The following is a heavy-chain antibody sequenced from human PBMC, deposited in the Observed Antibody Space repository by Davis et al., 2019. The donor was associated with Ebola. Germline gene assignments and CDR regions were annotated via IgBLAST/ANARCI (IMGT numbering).Heavy chain of an antibody. CDR3: ARTPVLRYFDEGWFDP. V-gene: IGHV1-8*01. J-gene: IGHJ5*02. CDR2: MNPNSGNT. CDR1: GYTFTSYD. Sequence: ASVKVSCKASGYTFTSYDINWVRQATGQGLEWMGWMNPNSGNTGYAQKFQGRVTMTRNTSISTAYMELSSLRSEDTAVYYCARTPVLRYFDEGWFDPWGQGTLVTVSS. D-gene: IGHD3-9*01.